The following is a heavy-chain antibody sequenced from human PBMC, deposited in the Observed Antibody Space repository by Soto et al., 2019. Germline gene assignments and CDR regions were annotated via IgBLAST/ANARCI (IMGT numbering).Heavy chain of an antibody. CDR1: GFTFSSYA. J-gene: IGHJ4*02. D-gene: IGHD3-3*01. CDR3: ARDRSHYDFWSGYSPFAY. Sequence: GGSLRLSCAASGFTFSSYAMSWVRQAPGKGLEWVSAISGSGGSTYYADSVKGRFTISRDNSKNTLYLQMNSLRAEDTAVYYCARDRSHYDFWSGYSPFAYWGQGTLVPVSS. CDR2: ISGSGGST. V-gene: IGHV3-23*01.